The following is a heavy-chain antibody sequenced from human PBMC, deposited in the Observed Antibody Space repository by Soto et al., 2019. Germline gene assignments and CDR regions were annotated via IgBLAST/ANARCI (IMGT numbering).Heavy chain of an antibody. CDR3: ARPQIGGSYWGGIGMDV. Sequence: QVQLVQSGAEVKKPGASVKISCKASGYIFSSYSLHWVRQAPGQGLEWMGIINPSGDGTTYAQKFQCRVTMTRDTCTNTVYMELGSLKSEDTAVYYCARPQIGGSYWGGIGMDVWGQGTTVTVSS. D-gene: IGHD1-26*01. CDR1: GYIFSSYS. CDR2: INPSGDGT. J-gene: IGHJ6*02. V-gene: IGHV1-46*01.